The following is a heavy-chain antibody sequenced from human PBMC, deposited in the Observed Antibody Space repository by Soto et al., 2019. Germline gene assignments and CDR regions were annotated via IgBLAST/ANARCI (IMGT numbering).Heavy chain of an antibody. Sequence: QITLKESGPTLVKPTQTLTLTCTFSGFSLSTSGVGVGWIRQPPGKALEWLALIYWDDDKRYSPSLKSRLTITKDTSKNQVVLTMTNMDTVDTATYYCAHRQTYCGGDCYSGFDYWGQGTLVTVSS. V-gene: IGHV2-5*02. CDR1: GFSLSTSGVG. J-gene: IGHJ4*02. D-gene: IGHD2-21*02. CDR2: IYWDDDK. CDR3: AHRQTYCGGDCYSGFDY.